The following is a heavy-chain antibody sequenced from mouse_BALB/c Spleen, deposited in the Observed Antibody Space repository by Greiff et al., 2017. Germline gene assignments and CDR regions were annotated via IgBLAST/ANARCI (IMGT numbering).Heavy chain of an antibody. CDR2: IWAGGST. J-gene: IGHJ1*01. V-gene: IGHV2-9*02. Sequence: VHLVESGPGLVAPSQSLSITCTVSGFSLTSYGVHWVRQPPGKGLEWLGVIWAGGSTNYNSALMSRLSISKDNSKSQVFLKMNSLQTDDTAMYYCARAWLLPNWYFDVWGAGTTVTVSS. D-gene: IGHD2-3*01. CDR1: GFSLTSYG. CDR3: ARAWLLPNWYFDV.